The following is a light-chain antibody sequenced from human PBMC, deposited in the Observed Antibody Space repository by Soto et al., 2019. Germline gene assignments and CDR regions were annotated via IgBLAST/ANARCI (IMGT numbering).Light chain of an antibody. V-gene: IGKV3-11*01. CDR2: DAS. CDR1: QSISNH. Sequence: DIVLTQSPATLSLSPGERATLSCRARQSISNHLAWYQKKPGQAPRLLIYDASNRATGIPARFSGSGSGTDFTLTISSLEPEDFAVYYRLETSGQGTKLEIK. CDR3: LET. J-gene: IGKJ2*01.